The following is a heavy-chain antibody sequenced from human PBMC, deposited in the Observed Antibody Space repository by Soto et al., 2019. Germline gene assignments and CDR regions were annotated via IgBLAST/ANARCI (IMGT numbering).Heavy chain of an antibody. CDR1: GFTFSSYA. CDR3: AKEVKAYSSGWYDRYFDY. D-gene: IGHD6-19*01. J-gene: IGHJ4*02. Sequence: GSLRLSCAASGFTFSSYAMSWVRQAPGKGLEWVSAISGSGGSTYYADSVKGRFTISRDNSKNTLYLQMNSLRAEDTAVYYCAKEVKAYSSGWYDRYFDYWGQGTLVTVSS. CDR2: ISGSGGST. V-gene: IGHV3-23*01.